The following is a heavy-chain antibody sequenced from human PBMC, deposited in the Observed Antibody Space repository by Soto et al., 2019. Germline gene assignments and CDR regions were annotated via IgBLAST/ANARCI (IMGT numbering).Heavy chain of an antibody. V-gene: IGHV3-33*01. J-gene: IGHJ4*02. CDR2: IWYDGSKK. CDR3: ARDLLRGVIMDF. Sequence: PGGSLRLSCAASGFTFSGFGMHWVRQAPGKGLEWVAVIWYDGSKKYYADSVKGRFTISRDSSKNTLSLQMNSLRAEDTAVYYCARDLLRGVIMDFWGQGTLVTV. CDR1: GFTFSGFG. D-gene: IGHD3-10*01.